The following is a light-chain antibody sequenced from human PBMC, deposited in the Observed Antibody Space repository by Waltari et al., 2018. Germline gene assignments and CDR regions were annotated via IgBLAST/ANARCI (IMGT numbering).Light chain of an antibody. CDR3: AARDDSLSGQV. V-gene: IGLV1-44*01. CDR1: SSNIGSHS. CDR2: SND. Sequence: QSVLTQPPSASGKPGQRVTIPCSGSSSNIGSHSVNWYQQFPGTAPKLLMYSNDQRPSGVSDRFSGSKSGTSASLAISGLQSEDEADYFCAARDDSLSGQVFGGGTKLTVL. J-gene: IGLJ3*02.